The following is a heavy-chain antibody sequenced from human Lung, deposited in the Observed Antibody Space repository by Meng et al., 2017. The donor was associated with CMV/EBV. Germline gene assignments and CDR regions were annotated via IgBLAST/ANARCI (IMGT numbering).Heavy chain of an antibody. J-gene: IGHJ6*01. Sequence: GSLRLSCTASGGSISSYYWSWIRQPPGKGLEWIGYIYYSGSTNYNPSLKSRVTISVDTSKNQFSLKLSSVTAADTAVYYCARDKSTIFGVVGYYYYGMAVWXQGNXVTVDS. V-gene: IGHV4-59*01. CDR1: GGSISSYY. CDR3: ARDKSTIFGVVGYYYYGMAV. D-gene: IGHD3-3*01. CDR2: IYYSGST.